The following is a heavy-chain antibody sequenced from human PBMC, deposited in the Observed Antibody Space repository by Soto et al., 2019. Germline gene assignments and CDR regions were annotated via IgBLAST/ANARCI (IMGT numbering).Heavy chain of an antibody. J-gene: IGHJ3*02. Sequence: PGGSLRLSCAASGFTFSSYVMSWVRQAPGKGLEWISGIGASFGSTWFADSVKGRFTISRDSAKNTLYLQMNSLRAEDTAVYYCAKDVIPDYYDSSGYSLGPHAFDIWGQGTMVTVSS. CDR1: GFTFSSYV. V-gene: IGHV3-23*01. CDR3: AKDVIPDYYDSSGYSLGPHAFDI. D-gene: IGHD3-22*01. CDR2: IGASFGST.